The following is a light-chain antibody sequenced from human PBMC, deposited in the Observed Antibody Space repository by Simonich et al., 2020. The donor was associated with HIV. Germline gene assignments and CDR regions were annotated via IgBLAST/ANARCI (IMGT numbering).Light chain of an antibody. CDR1: QSLLSNNKNF. V-gene: IGKV4-1*01. Sequence: DIVMTQSPDSLPVSLGERATSTCKSSQSLLSNNKNFLAWFQHKPGQSPKMLIYWAFTRESGVPDRFSGSGSGTDFTLTISSLQAEDVAVYYCQQYYSAPLTFGQGTKVEIK. J-gene: IGKJ1*01. CDR2: WAF. CDR3: QQYYSAPLT.